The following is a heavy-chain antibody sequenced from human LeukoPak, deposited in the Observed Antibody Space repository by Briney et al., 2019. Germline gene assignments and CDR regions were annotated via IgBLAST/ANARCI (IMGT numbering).Heavy chain of an antibody. V-gene: IGHV1-69*13. CDR3: ARDLGVFGVVIGAFDI. Sequence: SVKVSCKASGYAFTSYGISWVRQAPGQGLEWMGGIIPIFGTANYAQKFQGRVTITADESTSTAYMELSSLRSEDTAVYYCARDLGVFGVVIGAFDIWGQGTMVTVSS. J-gene: IGHJ3*02. CDR2: IIPIFGTA. CDR1: GYAFTSYG. D-gene: IGHD3-3*01.